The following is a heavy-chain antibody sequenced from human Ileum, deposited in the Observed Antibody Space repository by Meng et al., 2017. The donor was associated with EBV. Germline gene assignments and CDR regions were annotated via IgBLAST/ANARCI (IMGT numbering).Heavy chain of an antibody. Sequence: QVQLQESGPRLVKPSGTVSLTCADSGGSIISSKWWSWVRQSPGTGLEWIGEIYHHGTTNYNPSLKSRVTISVDTSKNKFFLNLTSLTAADTAVYYCARLDSSGYYFGGWFDPWGQGILVTVSS. J-gene: IGHJ5*02. D-gene: IGHD3-22*01. CDR3: ARLDSSGYYFGGWFDP. V-gene: IGHV4-4*02. CDR1: GGSIISSKW. CDR2: IYHHGTT.